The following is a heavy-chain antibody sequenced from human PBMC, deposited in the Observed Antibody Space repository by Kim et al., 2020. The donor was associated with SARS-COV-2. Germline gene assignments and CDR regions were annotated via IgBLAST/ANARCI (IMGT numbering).Heavy chain of an antibody. CDR2: INHSGST. J-gene: IGHJ4*02. CDR3: ARGRSIRAFSGGSCYDY. V-gene: IGHV4-34*01. Sequence: SETLSLTCAVYGGSFSGYYWSWIRQPPGKGLEWIGEINHSGSTNYNPSLKSRVTISVDTSKNQFSLKLSSVTAADTAVYYCARGRSIRAFSGGSCYDYWGQGTLVTVSS. D-gene: IGHD2-15*01. CDR1: GGSFSGYY.